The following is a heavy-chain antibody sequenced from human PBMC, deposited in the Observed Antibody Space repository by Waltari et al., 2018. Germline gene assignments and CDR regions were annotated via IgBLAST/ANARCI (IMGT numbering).Heavy chain of an antibody. J-gene: IGHJ4*02. CDR3: ARDRGRGLYLDS. Sequence: QVQLQESGPGLVKPSGTLSLTCAISGDSMSGNYWWSWVRQPPGKGLEWIGQVHRSGSTHYNPPLERRVTVSIDTSSSQFSLEVTSATAADTALYFCARDRGRGLYLDSWGRGILVTVSP. CDR2: VHRSGST. V-gene: IGHV4-4*02. CDR1: GDSMSGNYW. D-gene: IGHD2-15*01.